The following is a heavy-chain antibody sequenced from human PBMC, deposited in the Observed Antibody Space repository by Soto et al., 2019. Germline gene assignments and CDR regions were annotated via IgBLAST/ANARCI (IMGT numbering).Heavy chain of an antibody. J-gene: IGHJ4*02. D-gene: IGHD6-19*01. CDR3: ARRNSSGFYFDY. V-gene: IGHV3-33*01. CDR2: IWYDGSNK. Sequence: QVQLVESGGGVVQPGRSLRLSCAASGFTFSSYGMHWVRQAPGKGLEWVAVIWYDGSNKYYADSVKGRFTISRDNSKNTLYLQMNGLRAEDTAVYSCARRNSSGFYFDYWGQGTLVTVSS. CDR1: GFTFSSYG.